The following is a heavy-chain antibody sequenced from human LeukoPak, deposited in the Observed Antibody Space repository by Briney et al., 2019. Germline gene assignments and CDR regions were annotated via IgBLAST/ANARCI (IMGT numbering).Heavy chain of an antibody. CDR3: ARDREYSNYLLVYGMDV. CDR1: GGTFSSYA. D-gene: IGHD4-11*01. Sequence: ASVTVSCKASGGTFSSYAISWVRQAPGQGLEWMGGIIPIFGTANYAQKFQGRVTITADESTSTAYMELSSLRSEDTTVYYCARDREYSNYLLVYGMDVWGQGTTVTVSS. CDR2: IIPIFGTA. V-gene: IGHV1-69*13. J-gene: IGHJ6*02.